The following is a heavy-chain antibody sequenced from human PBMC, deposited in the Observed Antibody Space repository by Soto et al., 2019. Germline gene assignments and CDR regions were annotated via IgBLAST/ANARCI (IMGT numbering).Heavy chain of an antibody. CDR2: ISGSGGST. D-gene: IGHD2-15*01. J-gene: IGHJ5*02. V-gene: IGHV3-23*01. CDR1: GFTFSSYA. CDR3: AKAGCSGGSCYSRVDWFDP. Sequence: EVQLLESGGGLVQPGGSLRLSCAASGFTFSSYAMSWVRQAPGKGLEWVSAISGSGGSTYYADSVKGRFTISRDNSKNTLYLQMNSLRAEDTAVYYCAKAGCSGGSCYSRVDWFDPWGQGTLVTVSS.